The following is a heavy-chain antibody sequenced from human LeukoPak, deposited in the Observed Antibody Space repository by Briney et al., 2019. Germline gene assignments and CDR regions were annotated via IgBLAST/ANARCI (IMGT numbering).Heavy chain of an antibody. Sequence: GGSLRLSCAASAFTFSSYAMSWVRQAPGKGLEWVSAISGSGGSTYYADSVKGRFTISRDNAKKSLYLEMNNLRAEDTAVYYCATDGAGFDTWGQGVLVTVSS. V-gene: IGHV3-23*01. J-gene: IGHJ5*02. CDR3: ATDGAGFDT. CDR1: AFTFSSYA. CDR2: ISGSGGST.